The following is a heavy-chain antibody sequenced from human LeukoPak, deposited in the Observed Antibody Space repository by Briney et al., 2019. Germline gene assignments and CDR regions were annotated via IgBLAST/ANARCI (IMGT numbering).Heavy chain of an antibody. CDR3: ASLATQWAYYFDY. D-gene: IGHD5-12*01. V-gene: IGHV4-39*01. CDR1: GGSISSSSYY. J-gene: IGHJ4*02. Sequence: SETLSLTCTVSGGSISSSSYYWGWLRQPPGTGLEWIGSIYYSGSTYYNPSLKSRVTISVDTSKNQFSLKLSSVTAADTAVYYCASLATQWAYYFDYWGQGTLVTVSS. CDR2: IYYSGST.